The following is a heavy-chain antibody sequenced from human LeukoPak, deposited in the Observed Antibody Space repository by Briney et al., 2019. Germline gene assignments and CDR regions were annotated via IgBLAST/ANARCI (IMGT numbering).Heavy chain of an antibody. D-gene: IGHD6-19*01. V-gene: IGHV4-59*01. CDR3: ARDAYSSGFFFDY. J-gene: IGHJ4*02. CDR1: GGSISSYY. CDR2: IYYSGST. Sequence: PSETLSLTCTVSGGSISSYYWSWIRQPPGKGLEWIGYIYYSGSTNYNPSLKSRVTISVDTSKNQFSLKLSSVTAVDTAVYYCARDAYSSGFFFDYWGQGTLVTVSS.